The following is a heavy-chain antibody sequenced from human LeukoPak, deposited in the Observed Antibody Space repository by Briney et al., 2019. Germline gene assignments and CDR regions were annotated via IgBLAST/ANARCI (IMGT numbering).Heavy chain of an antibody. CDR2: VYYTGST. CDR1: GGSVSSSSYY. V-gene: IGHV4-39*02. D-gene: IGHD3-10*01. J-gene: IGHJ4*02. CDR3: ARHRGRYYDSGSYYYFDY. Sequence: SETLSLTYPVSGGSVSSSSYYWGWIRQPPGKGLEWVGSVYYTGSTFYNPSLKSRVTTSVDTSKNHFSLNLSSVTAADTAVYYCARHRGRYYDSGSYYYFDYWGQGTLSPSPQ.